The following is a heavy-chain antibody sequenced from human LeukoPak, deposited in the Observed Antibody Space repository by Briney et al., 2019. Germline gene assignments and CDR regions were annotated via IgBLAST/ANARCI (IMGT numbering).Heavy chain of an antibody. D-gene: IGHD6-19*01. CDR3: AKVQWQSREFDS. Sequence: PGASLRLSCAASGFTFSTYAMSWVRQAPGKGLEWVSFISNSGCSTYYADSVKGRFTISRDNSKNTLYLQMNSLRAEDTAVYYCAKVQWQSREFDSWGPGTPVT. CDR1: GFTFSTYA. CDR2: ISNSGCST. J-gene: IGHJ4*02. V-gene: IGHV3-23*01.